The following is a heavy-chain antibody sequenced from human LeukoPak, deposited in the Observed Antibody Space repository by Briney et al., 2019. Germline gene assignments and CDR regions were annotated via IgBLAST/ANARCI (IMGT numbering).Heavy chain of an antibody. CDR2: ISSTSNYI. CDR3: ASPREEWLLIDP. J-gene: IGHJ5*02. Sequence: GGSLRLSCAASGFTFSTYAISWVRQAPGKGLEWVSCISSTSNYIFYADSVRGRFTISRDNAKNTLYLQMNSLRAEDTAVYYCASPREEWLLIDPWGQGTLVTVSS. CDR1: GFTFSTYA. D-gene: IGHD3-3*01. V-gene: IGHV3-21*01.